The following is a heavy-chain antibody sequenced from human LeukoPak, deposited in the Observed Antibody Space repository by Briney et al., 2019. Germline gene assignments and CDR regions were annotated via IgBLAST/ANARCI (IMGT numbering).Heavy chain of an antibody. CDR2: IYYSGST. CDR1: GGSISSYY. CDR3: ARDPYGSESHFDY. D-gene: IGHD3-10*01. V-gene: IGHV4-59*01. Sequence: SETLSLTCTVSGGSISSYYWSWIRQPPGKGLEWIGYIYYSGSTNYNPSLKSRDTISVDPSKNQFSLKLKSVTAADTAVYYCARDPYGSESHFDYWGQGTLVTVSS. J-gene: IGHJ4*02.